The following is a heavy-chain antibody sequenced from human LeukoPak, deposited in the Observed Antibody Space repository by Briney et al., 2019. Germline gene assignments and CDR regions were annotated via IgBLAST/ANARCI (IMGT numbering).Heavy chain of an antibody. D-gene: IGHD5-18*01. J-gene: IGHJ4*02. V-gene: IGHV3-64*01. CDR3: AREGYSYGFFDY. CDR2: ISSNGGST. Sequence: GGSLRLSCAASGFTFSSYAMHWVRQAPGKGLEYVSAISSNGGSTYYANSVKGRFTISRDNSKNTLYLQMGSLRAEDMAVYYCAREGYSYGFFDYWGQGTLVTVSS. CDR1: GFTFSSYA.